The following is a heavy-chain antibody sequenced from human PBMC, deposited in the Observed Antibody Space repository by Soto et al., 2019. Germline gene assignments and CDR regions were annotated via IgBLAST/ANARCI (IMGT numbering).Heavy chain of an antibody. CDR1: GYSFTSYW. J-gene: IGHJ5*02. D-gene: IGHD1-26*01. V-gene: IGHV5-51*01. Sequence: GESLKISCKGSGYSFTSYWIGWVRQMPGKGLEWMGIIYPGDSDTRYSPSFQGQVTISADKSVSTAYLQWSSLKASDTAMYYCARLSGDSGSPRGFDPWGQGTLVTVSS. CDR3: ARLSGDSGSPRGFDP. CDR2: IYPGDSDT.